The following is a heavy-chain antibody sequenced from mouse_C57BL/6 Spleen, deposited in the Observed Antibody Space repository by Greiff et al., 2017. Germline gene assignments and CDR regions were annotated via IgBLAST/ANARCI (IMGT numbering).Heavy chain of an antibody. CDR2: ISSGGSYT. CDR1: GFTFSSYG. D-gene: IGHD1-1*01. J-gene: IGHJ4*01. CDR3: ARHSYYYGSSYPHYYAMDY. V-gene: IGHV5-6*01. Sequence: EVKVVESGGDLVKPGGSLKLSCAASGFTFSSYGMSWVRQTPDKRLEWVATISSGGSYTYYPDSVKGRFTISRDNAKNTLYLQMSSLKSEDTAMYYCARHSYYYGSSYPHYYAMDYWGQGTSVTVSS.